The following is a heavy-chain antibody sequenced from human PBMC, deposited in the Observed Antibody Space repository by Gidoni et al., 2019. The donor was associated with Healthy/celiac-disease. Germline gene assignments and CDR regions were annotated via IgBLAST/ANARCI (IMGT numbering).Heavy chain of an antibody. CDR3: ARLGIQLWTNWFDP. CDR2: IYHSGST. CDR1: GYSLRSGYY. D-gene: IGHD5-18*01. V-gene: IGHV4-38-2*01. Sequence: QVQLQESGPGLVAPSETLSLTCAVSGYSLRSGYYWGWIRQPPWKGLEWIGSIYHSGSTYYNPSLKSRVTISVDTSKNQCSLKLSSVTAADTAVYYCARLGIQLWTNWFDPWGQGTLVTVSS. J-gene: IGHJ5*02.